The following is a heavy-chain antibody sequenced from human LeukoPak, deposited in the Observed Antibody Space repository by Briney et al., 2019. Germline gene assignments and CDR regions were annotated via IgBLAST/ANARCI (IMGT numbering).Heavy chain of an antibody. CDR3: ARMGFCSSISCYNHY. CDR1: GFIFSSYG. D-gene: IGHD2-2*02. J-gene: IGHJ4*02. CDR2: ISNDGSNK. Sequence: GRSLRLSCAASGFIFSSYGMDWVRQAPGKGLEWVAVISNDGSNKYYADSVKGRFTISRDNSKSTLDLQMDSLRAEDTAVYYCARMGFCSSISCYNHYWGPGTLITVSS. V-gene: IGHV3-30*03.